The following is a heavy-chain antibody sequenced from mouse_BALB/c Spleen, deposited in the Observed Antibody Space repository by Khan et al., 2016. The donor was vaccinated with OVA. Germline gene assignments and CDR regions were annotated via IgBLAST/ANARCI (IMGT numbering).Heavy chain of an antibody. D-gene: IGHD1-1*02. CDR1: GYTFTNYG. CDR3: ASGGYWYFDV. V-gene: IGHV9-3-1*01. J-gene: IGHJ1*01. CDR2: INTYTGEP. Sequence: QIQLVQSGPELKKPGETVKISCKASGYTFTNYGMNWVKQAPGTGLKWMGWINTYTGEPTYADDFKGRFAFSLETSASTASLQINNLKNEDTATYFCASGGYWYFDVWGAGTTVTVSS.